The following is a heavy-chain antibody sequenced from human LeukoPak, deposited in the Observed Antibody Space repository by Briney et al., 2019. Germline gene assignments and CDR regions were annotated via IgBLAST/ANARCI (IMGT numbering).Heavy chain of an antibody. J-gene: IGHJ4*02. Sequence: GGSLRLSCGASGFTFSSYVMRWVRQAPGKGLEWVSTISGSGGNTYYADSVKGRFTISRDNSKNTLYLQMNSLRAEDTAVYYCAKDRSPWYSSSSPFDYWGQGTLVTVSS. CDR3: AKDRSPWYSSSSPFDY. D-gene: IGHD6-6*01. CDR1: GFTFSSYV. V-gene: IGHV3-23*01. CDR2: ISGSGGNT.